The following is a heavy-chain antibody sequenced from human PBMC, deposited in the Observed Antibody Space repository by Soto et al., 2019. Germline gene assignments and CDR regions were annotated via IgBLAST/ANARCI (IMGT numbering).Heavy chain of an antibody. D-gene: IGHD3-22*01. V-gene: IGHV4-4*02. Sequence: QVQLQESGPGLVKPSGTLSLTCAVSGGSISSSNWWSWVRQPPGKGLEWIGEIYHSGSTNYNPSLKSRVTISVDKSKNQFSLKLSSVTAADTSVNYCARDPDDSSGYRALDIWGQGTMVTVSS. J-gene: IGHJ3*02. CDR2: IYHSGST. CDR1: GGSISSSNW. CDR3: ARDPDDSSGYRALDI.